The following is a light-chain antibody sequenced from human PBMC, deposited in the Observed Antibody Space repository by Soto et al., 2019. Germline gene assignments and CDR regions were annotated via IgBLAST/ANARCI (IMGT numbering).Light chain of an antibody. CDR1: QSVSRSY. CDR3: QQYGRAPLT. V-gene: IGKV3-20*01. CDR2: GAS. Sequence: EIVLTQSPGTLSFSPGERATLSCRASQSVSRSYLAWYQQKPGQAPRLLIYGASSRATGIPDRFSGSGSGTDFTLTISRLEPEDCAVYNCQQYGRAPLTFGGGNTVAIK. J-gene: IGKJ4*01.